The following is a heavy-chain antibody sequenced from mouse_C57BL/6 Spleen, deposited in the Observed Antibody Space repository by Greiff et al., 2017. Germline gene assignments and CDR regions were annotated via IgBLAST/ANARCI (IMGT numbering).Heavy chain of an antibody. CDR2: IRNKANGYTT. D-gene: IGHD3-3*01. CDR3: ARYGGDERYYYAMDY. J-gene: IGHJ4*01. CDR1: GFTFTDYY. V-gene: IGHV7-3*01. Sequence: EVQVVESGGGLVQPGGSLSLSCAASGFTFTDYYMSWVRQPPGKALEWLGFIRNKANGYTTEYSASVKGRFTISRDNSQSILYLQMNALRAEDSATYYCARYGGDERYYYAMDYWGQGTSVTVSS.